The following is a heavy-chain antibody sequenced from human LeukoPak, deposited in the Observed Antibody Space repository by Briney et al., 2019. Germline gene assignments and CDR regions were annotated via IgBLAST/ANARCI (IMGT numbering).Heavy chain of an antibody. CDR2: ISGSGSTI. CDR1: GFTFSDYY. CDR3: ARDGTGYSSGFDAFDI. J-gene: IGHJ3*02. Sequence: GGSLRLSCAASGFTFSDYYMSWIRQAPGKGLEWVSYISGSGSTIYYADSVKGRFTISRDNAKNSLYLQMNSLRAEDTAVYYCARDGTGYSSGFDAFDIWGQGTMVTVSS. V-gene: IGHV3-11*01. D-gene: IGHD6-19*01.